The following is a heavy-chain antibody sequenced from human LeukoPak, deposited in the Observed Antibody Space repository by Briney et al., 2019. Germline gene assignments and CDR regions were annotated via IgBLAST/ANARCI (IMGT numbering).Heavy chain of an antibody. V-gene: IGHV3-33*01. Sequence: GGSLRLSCAASGFSISTYGMHWVRQAPGKGLEWVAVLWYDGVNTYYADSVKGRFTISRDNSKNTLYLQMYSLRAEDAAVYYCARAEDSSSWYLDSWGQGTLVTVSS. CDR3: ARAEDSSSWYLDS. CDR1: GFSISTYG. D-gene: IGHD6-13*01. J-gene: IGHJ4*02. CDR2: LWYDGVNT.